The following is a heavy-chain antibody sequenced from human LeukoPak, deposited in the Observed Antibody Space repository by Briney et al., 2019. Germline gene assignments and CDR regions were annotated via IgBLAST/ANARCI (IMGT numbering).Heavy chain of an antibody. J-gene: IGHJ3*02. CDR1: GFTFSSYW. V-gene: IGHV3-7*01. CDR3: ARENFYYYDSSGYYYVNAFDI. CDR2: IKQDGSEK. D-gene: IGHD3-22*01. Sequence: GGSLRFSCAASGFTFSSYWMSWVRQAPGKGLEWVANIKQDGSEKYYVDSVKGRFTISRDNAKNSLYLQINSLRAEDTAVYYCARENFYYYDSSGYYYVNAFDIWGQGTMVTVSS.